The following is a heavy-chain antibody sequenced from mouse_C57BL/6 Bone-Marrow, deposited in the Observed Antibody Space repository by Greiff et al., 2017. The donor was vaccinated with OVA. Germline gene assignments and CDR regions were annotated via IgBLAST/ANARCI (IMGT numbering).Heavy chain of an antibody. Sequence: VQLQQSGAELMKPGASVKLSCKATGYTFTGYWIEWVKQRPGHGLEWIGEILPGSGSTNSNEKFKGKATFTADTSSNTAYMQLSSLTTEDSAIYYCARDLYDGSSYWDCDVWGTGTTVTVSS. CDR1: GYTFTGYW. CDR3: ARDLYDGSSYWDCDV. D-gene: IGHD1-1*01. J-gene: IGHJ1*03. V-gene: IGHV1-9*01. CDR2: ILPGSGST.